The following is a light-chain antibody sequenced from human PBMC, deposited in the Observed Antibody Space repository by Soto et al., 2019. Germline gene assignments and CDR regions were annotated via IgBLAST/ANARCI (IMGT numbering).Light chain of an antibody. V-gene: IGKV3-20*01. CDR2: VAS. CDR3: HHFGSFPRT. J-gene: IGKJ1*01. Sequence: EIVLTQSPGTLSLSPGERATLSCGASQSVTSRSLAWYQQKPGQAPRLLISVASIRATGISDRFSGSGSGTDFTLTISRLEPEDFTVYYCHHFGSFPRTVGQGTKVEIK. CDR1: QSVTSRS.